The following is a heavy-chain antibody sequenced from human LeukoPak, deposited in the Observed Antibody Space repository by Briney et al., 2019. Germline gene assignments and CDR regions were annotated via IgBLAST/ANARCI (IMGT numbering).Heavy chain of an antibody. Sequence: TGGSLRLSCGASGFTFSSSWMSWVRQAPGKGLEWVANIKKDGSEKYYVYSVKGRFTISRDNAKNLVYLQMDSLRVEDTAVYYCARVSTAVAGVDYWGQGTLVTVSS. CDR3: ARVSTAVAGVDY. V-gene: IGHV3-7*01. D-gene: IGHD6-19*01. CDR1: GFTFSSSW. CDR2: IKKDGSEK. J-gene: IGHJ4*02.